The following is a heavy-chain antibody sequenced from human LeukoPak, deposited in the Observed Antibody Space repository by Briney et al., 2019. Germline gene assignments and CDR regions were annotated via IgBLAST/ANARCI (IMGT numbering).Heavy chain of an antibody. V-gene: IGHV4-59*01. J-gene: IGHJ4*02. CDR2: IYYSGST. CDR3: ARARARATVTTSLFDY. D-gene: IGHD4-17*01. CDR1: SVSISSYY. Sequence: SETLSLTCTVSSVSISSYYWSWIRQPPGKGLEWIGYIYYSGSTNYNPSLKSRVTISVDTSKNQFSLKLSSVTAADTAVYYCARARARATVTTSLFDYWGQGTLVTVSS.